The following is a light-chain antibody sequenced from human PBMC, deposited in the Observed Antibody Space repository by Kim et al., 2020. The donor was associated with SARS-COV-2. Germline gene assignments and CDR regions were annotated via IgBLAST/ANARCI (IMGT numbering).Light chain of an antibody. V-gene: IGKV1-5*03. CDR3: QQYNV. CDR1: QSISSW. J-gene: IGKJ1*01. Sequence: DIQMTQSPSTLSASVGDRVTITCRASQSISSWLAWYQQKPGKAPKLLIYKASSLESGVPSRFSGSGSGTEFTLTISSLQPDDFATYYCQQYNVFGQGTKVEIK. CDR2: KAS.